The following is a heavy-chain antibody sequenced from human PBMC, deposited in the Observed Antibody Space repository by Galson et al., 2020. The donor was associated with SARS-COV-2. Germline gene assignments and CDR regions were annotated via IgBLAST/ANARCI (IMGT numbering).Heavy chain of an antibody. J-gene: IGHJ6*02. CDR2: IWYDGSNK. CDR1: GFTFSSYG. CDR3: ARRAVAGTGVTYYYYGMDV. Sequence: GESLKISCAASGFTFSSYGMHWVRQAPGKGLEWVAVIWYDGSNKYYADSVKGRFTISRDNSKNTLYLQMNSLRAEDTAVYYCARRAVAGTGVTYYYYGMDVWGQGTTVTVSS. D-gene: IGHD6-19*01. V-gene: IGHV3-33*01.